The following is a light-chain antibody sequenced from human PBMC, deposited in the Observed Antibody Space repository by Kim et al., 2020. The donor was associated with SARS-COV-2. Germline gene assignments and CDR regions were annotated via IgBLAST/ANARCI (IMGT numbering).Light chain of an antibody. J-gene: IGLJ2*01. CDR1: KLGDKY. Sequence: VSPRQKASSTCSGDKLGDKYACWYQQKPGQSPVLVIYQDSKRPSGIHERFSGYNSGNTATLTISGTQAMDEADYYCQAWDSSTAVFGGGTQLTVL. CDR3: QAWDSSTAV. V-gene: IGLV3-1*01. CDR2: QDS.